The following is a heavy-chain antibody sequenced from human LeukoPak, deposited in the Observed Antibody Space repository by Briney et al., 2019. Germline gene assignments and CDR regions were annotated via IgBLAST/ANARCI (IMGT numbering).Heavy chain of an antibody. J-gene: IGHJ3*02. CDR2: IYHSGST. CDR1: GGSISSGGYS. V-gene: IGHV4-30-2*02. CDR3: ARSDYGVFPQYAFDI. D-gene: IGHD4-17*01. Sequence: SETLSLTCAVSGGSISSGGYSWSWIRQPPGKGLEWIGYIYHSGSTYYNPSLKSRVTISVDRSKNQFSLKLSSVTAADTAVYYCARSDYGVFPQYAFDIWGQGTMVTVSS.